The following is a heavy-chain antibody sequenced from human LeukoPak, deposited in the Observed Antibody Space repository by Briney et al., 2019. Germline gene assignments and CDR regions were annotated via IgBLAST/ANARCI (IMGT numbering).Heavy chain of an antibody. Sequence: ASVKVSCNVSGYTLTELSMHWVRQAPGKGLEWMGGFGPEDDETVSAQKFQGRVTMTEDTSTDTAYMELSSLRSDDTAVYYCATWGKGWDPFFDYWGQGTLVIVSS. CDR2: FGPEDDET. CDR3: ATWGKGWDPFFDY. D-gene: IGHD6-19*01. V-gene: IGHV1-24*01. CDR1: GYTLTELS. J-gene: IGHJ4*02.